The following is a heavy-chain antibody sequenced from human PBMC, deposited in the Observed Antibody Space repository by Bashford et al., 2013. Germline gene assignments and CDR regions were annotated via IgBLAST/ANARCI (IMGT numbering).Heavy chain of an antibody. J-gene: IGHJ4*02. CDR2: ISWNSGSI. V-gene: IGHV3-9*01. Sequence: GGSLRLSCXALDSPLMIMPCTGSGKLQGRGLEWVSGISWNSGSIGYADSVKGRFTISRDKSKNTLYLQMNSLRAEDTAVYYCAKDRAGGYNSPDFFDYWGQGTLVTVSS. CDR1: DSPLMIMP. D-gene: IGHD6-19*01. CDR3: AKDRAGGYNSPDFFDY.